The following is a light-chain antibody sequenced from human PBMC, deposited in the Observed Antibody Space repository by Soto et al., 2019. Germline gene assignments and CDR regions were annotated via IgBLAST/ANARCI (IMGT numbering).Light chain of an antibody. V-gene: IGKV3-20*01. J-gene: IGKJ1*01. Sequence: EIVLTQSPGTLSLSPGERATLSCRASQSVSSSYLAWYQKKPGQAPRPLIYGASSRAIGIPDRFSGSGSGTDFTLTISRLEPEDFAVYYCQQYRSSPWTFGQGTKVEIK. CDR2: GAS. CDR3: QQYRSSPWT. CDR1: QSVSSSY.